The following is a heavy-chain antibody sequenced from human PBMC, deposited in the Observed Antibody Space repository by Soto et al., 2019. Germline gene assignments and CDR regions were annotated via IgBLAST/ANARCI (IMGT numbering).Heavy chain of an antibody. J-gene: IGHJ6*02. D-gene: IGHD6-19*01. V-gene: IGHV3-23*01. CDR1: GFTFSSYA. CDR2: ISGSGGST. Sequence: EVQLLESGGGLVQPGGSLRLSCAASGFTFSSYAMSWVRQAPGKGLEWVSAISGSGGSTLYADSVKGRITISRDNSKNTLYLQMNNLRAEATAVYYCAKGRAPSGCYPPYYSGMDVWGLGTTVTVSS. CDR3: AKGRAPSGCYPPYYSGMDV.